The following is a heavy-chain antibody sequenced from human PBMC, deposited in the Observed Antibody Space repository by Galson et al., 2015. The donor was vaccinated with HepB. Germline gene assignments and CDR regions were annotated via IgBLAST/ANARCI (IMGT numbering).Heavy chain of an antibody. CDR1: TFIFTTYS. CDR2: ISGSGGST. Sequence: SLRLSCAASTFIFTTYSMSWVRQAPGKGLEWVSAISGSGGSTYYADSVKGRFTISRDNSKNTLYLQMNSLRAGDTAVYYCAKVGEWSTSPDFDYWGQGTLVTVSS. CDR3: AKVGEWSTSPDFDY. V-gene: IGHV3-23*01. D-gene: IGHD3-10*01. J-gene: IGHJ4*02.